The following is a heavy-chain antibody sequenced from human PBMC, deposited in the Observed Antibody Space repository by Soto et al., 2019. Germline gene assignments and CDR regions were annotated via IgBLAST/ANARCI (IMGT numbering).Heavy chain of an antibody. CDR1: GGSISSGDYY. CDR3: ARVYCSSTSCYNDY. J-gene: IGHJ4*02. D-gene: IGHD2-2*02. CDR2: IYYSGST. V-gene: IGHV4-30-4*01. Sequence: ASETLSLTCTVSGGSISSGDYYWSWIRQPPGKGLEWIGYIYYSGSTYYNPSLKSRVTISVDTSKNQFSLKLSSVTAADTAVYYCARVYCSSTSCYNDYWGQGTLVTVSS.